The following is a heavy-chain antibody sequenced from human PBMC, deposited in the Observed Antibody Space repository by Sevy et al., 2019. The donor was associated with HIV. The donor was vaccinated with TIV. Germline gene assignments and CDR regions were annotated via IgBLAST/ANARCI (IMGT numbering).Heavy chain of an antibody. CDR2: ITTSGGTI. CDR1: GFTFSSYD. CDR3: AIDKMGGSFDI. D-gene: IGHD3-16*01. J-gene: IGHJ3*02. Sequence: GGSLRLSCAASGFTFSSYDMNWVRQAPGKGLEWVSFITTSGGTIYYADSVKGRFTVSSDSAENSLYLQMNSLRVEDPAVYYCAIDKMGGSFDIWGQGTMVTVSS. V-gene: IGHV3-48*01.